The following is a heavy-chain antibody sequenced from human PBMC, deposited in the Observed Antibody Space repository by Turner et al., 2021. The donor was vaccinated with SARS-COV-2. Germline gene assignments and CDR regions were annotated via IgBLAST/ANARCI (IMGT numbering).Heavy chain of an antibody. CDR3: AKDIGSGYGDYFDY. D-gene: IGHD4-17*01. CDR2: ISWNSGSR. CDR1: GFTFEDYA. V-gene: IGHV3-9*01. Sequence: EVQLVESGGGVVQLGSSLCLSCAASGFTFEDYAMHWVRQAPGKGLELVSGISWNSGSRGYADSVKGRFTISRDNAKNSLYLQMNSLRAEDTALYYCAKDIGSGYGDYFDYWGQGTLVTVSS. J-gene: IGHJ4*02.